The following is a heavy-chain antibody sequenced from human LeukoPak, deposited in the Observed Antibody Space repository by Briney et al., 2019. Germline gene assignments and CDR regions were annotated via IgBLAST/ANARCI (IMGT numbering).Heavy chain of an antibody. D-gene: IGHD3-9*01. Sequence: ASVKVSCKASGYTFTGYYVHWVRQAPGQGLEWMGWINPNSGDTNFAQKFQGRVTMTRDASISTAYMELSRLRSDDTAVYYCARGDNYDILTGYQTPSHLSDYWGQGTLVTVSS. CDR2: INPNSGDT. V-gene: IGHV1-2*02. CDR3: ARGDNYDILTGYQTPSHLSDY. J-gene: IGHJ4*02. CDR1: GYTFTGYY.